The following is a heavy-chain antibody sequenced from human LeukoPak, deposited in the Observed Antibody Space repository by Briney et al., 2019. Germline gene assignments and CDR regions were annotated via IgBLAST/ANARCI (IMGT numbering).Heavy chain of an antibody. D-gene: IGHD3-3*02. CDR1: GFTFSSYA. V-gene: IGHV3-30*04. J-gene: IGHJ4*02. CDR3: ARAPFLAARHEDYYFDY. CDR2: ISYDGSNK. Sequence: GGSLRLSCAASGFTFSSYAMHWVRQAPGKGLEWVAVISYDGSNKYYADSVKGRFTISRDNSKNTLYLQMNSLRSEDTAVYYCARAPFLAARHEDYYFDYWGQGTLVTVSS.